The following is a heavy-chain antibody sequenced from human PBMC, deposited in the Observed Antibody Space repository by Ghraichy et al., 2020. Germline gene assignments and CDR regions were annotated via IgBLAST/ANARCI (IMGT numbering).Heavy chain of an antibody. Sequence: GGSLRLSCAASGFTFSMYAMSWVRQAPGRGLEWVSAIGGSGGSTYYANSVKGRFTISRDNSKSTLYLQMISLRAEDTAVYYCAKIGRGYENSGPGESWGQGTLVTVSS. J-gene: IGHJ5*02. CDR3: AKIGRGYENSGPGES. V-gene: IGHV3-23*01. CDR2: IGGSGGST. D-gene: IGHD5-12*01. CDR1: GFTFSMYA.